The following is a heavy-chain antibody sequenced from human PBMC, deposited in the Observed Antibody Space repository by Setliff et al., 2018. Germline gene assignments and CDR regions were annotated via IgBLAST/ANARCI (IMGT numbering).Heavy chain of an antibody. CDR2: INPNRGAT. CDR3: ARFSGHNYGSFDS. J-gene: IGHJ4*02. V-gene: IGHV1-2*02. CDR1: GYTFSDYY. D-gene: IGHD5-18*01. Sequence: ASVKVSCKTSGYTFSDYYVHWVRQAPGQGLEWMGWINPNRGATNFARRFEGRVTLTRDTSINTAYMELSRLRHDDTAVYYCARFSGHNYGSFDSWGQGTLVTVSS.